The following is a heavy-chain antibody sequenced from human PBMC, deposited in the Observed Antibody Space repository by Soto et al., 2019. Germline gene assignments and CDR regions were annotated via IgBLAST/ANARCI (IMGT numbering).Heavy chain of an antibody. CDR3: ARTCIAAAADDY. J-gene: IGHJ4*02. CDR1: GGSISSYYW. D-gene: IGHD6-13*01. CDR2: IDWDDDK. Sequence: TLSLTCTVSGGSISSYYWSWIRQPPGKGLEWIALIDWDDDKYYSTSLKTRLTISKDTSKNQVVLTMTNMDPVDTATYYCARTCIAAAADDYWGQGTLVTVSS. V-gene: IGHV2-70*18.